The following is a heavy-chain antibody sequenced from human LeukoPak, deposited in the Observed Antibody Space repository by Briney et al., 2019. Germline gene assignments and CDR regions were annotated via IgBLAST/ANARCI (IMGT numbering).Heavy chain of an antibody. CDR1: GYTFSVYY. CDR3: ARVVGHYMDV. J-gene: IGHJ6*03. CDR2: INPNSGVT. V-gene: IGHV1-2*06. D-gene: IGHD3-10*01. Sequence: ASVKVSCKASGYTFSVYYLQWLRQAPGQGLEWMGRINPNSGVTNYAQKFQGRVTMTRDTSISTAYLELSRLTSDTTAVYYCARVVGHYMDVWGKGTTVTVSS.